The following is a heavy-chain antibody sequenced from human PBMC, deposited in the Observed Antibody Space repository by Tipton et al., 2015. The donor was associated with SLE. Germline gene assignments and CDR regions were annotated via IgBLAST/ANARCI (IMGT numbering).Heavy chain of an antibody. D-gene: IGHD2-15*01. Sequence: GSLRLSCAASGFTFSDYYMSWIRQAPGKGLEWVANIRQDGNEKYYVDSVKGRFAISRDNTKNSLYLQLNSLRPEDTALYYCGVVVAAQVDYWGQGTLVTVSS. CDR1: GFTFSDYY. CDR3: GVVVAAQVDY. V-gene: IGHV3-7*03. CDR2: IRQDGNEK. J-gene: IGHJ4*02.